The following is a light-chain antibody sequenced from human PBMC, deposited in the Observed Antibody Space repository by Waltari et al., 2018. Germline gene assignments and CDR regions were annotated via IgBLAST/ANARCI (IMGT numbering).Light chain of an antibody. CDR2: YDS. J-gene: IGLJ2*01. Sequence: SSVLTQPPSVSAAPGETARMTCGGKDIGSKIVHWHRQKPGQAPVLVMRYDSDRPSGGPERLSGSNSGNTATLTISRVEGGDEADYYCQVWYNGAERPAVVFGGGTKVTVL. CDR3: QVWYNGAERPAVV. CDR1: DIGSKI. V-gene: IGLV3-21*04.